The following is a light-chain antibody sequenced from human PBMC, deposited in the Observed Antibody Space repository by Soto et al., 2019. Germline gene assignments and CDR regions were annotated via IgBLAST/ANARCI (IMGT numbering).Light chain of an antibody. J-gene: IGKJ1*01. Sequence: EIVLTQSPGTLSLSPGERATLSCRASQSLSNNFLAWYQQKLGQAPRLLIFAASSRATGIPDRFSGSGSGTDFSLTISRLEPEDIAVYYCQQYVTSPETFGQGTKVEIK. V-gene: IGKV3-20*01. CDR2: AAS. CDR3: QQYVTSPET. CDR1: QSLSNNF.